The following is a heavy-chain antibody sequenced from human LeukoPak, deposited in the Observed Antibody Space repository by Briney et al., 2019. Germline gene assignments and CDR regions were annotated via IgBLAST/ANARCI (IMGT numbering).Heavy chain of an antibody. D-gene: IGHD1-26*01. Sequence: GGSLRLSCAASGFTFRSHGMNWVRQAPGKGLEWVSGISPSGGITYYTDSVRGRFTISRDNSKNTVSLQMNSLRGEDTAVYYCAKIGGSVVYWGQGTLVTVSS. V-gene: IGHV3-23*01. CDR2: ISPSGGIT. J-gene: IGHJ4*02. CDR1: GFTFRSHG. CDR3: AKIGGSVVY.